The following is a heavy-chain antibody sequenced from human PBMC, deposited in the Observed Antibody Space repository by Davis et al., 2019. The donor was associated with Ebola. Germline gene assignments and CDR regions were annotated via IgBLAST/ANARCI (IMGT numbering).Heavy chain of an antibody. Sequence: PGGSLRLSCEASGFTFSSYGMHWVRQGPGKGLEWVAVIWYDGRNRYYADSVKGRFTMSRDNSKNTLYLQMNSLRAEDTAVYYCARDGGGGDWNWSDPWGQGTLVIVSS. CDR2: IWYDGRNR. CDR1: GFTFSSYG. V-gene: IGHV3-33*01. D-gene: IGHD2-21*02. CDR3: ARDGGGGDWNWSDP. J-gene: IGHJ5*02.